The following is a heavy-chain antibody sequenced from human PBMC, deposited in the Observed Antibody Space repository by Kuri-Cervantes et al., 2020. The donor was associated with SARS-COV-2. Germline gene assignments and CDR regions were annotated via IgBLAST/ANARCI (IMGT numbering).Heavy chain of an antibody. CDR1: GGSFSSYA. V-gene: IGHV1-69*10. J-gene: IGHJ6*02. CDR3: ARDEIAAAGTYYYYYGMDV. Sequence: SVKVSCKASGGSFSSYAISWVRQAPGQGLEWMGGIIPILAIANYAQKFQGRVTITADKSTSTAYMELSSLRSEDTAVYYCARDEIAAAGTYYYYYGMDVWGQGTTVTVSS. D-gene: IGHD6-25*01. CDR2: IIPILAIA.